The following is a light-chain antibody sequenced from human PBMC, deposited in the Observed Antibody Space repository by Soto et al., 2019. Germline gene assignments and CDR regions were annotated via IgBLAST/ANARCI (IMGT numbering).Light chain of an antibody. CDR2: DAS. Sequence: EIVMTQSPATLSVSPGERATLSCRASQSVSSNLAWYQQKPGQAPRLLIYDASNRATGIPARFSGTGSGTDFTLTINNLEPEDFAVYYCQVRTNWSIAFCRGTRLEIK. CDR1: QSVSSN. CDR3: QVRTNWSIA. V-gene: IGKV3-11*01. J-gene: IGKJ5*01.